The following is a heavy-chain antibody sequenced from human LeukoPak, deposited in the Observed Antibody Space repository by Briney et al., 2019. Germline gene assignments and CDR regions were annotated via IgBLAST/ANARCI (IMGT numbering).Heavy chain of an antibody. CDR3: ASSYFPAGVYYFDY. J-gene: IGHJ4*02. D-gene: IGHD7-27*01. Sequence: PSETLSLTCAVYGRSFSGYYWSWIRQPPGKGLEWIGEIKHSGSTNYNPSLKSRVTISVDTSKNQFSLKLSSVTAADTAVYYCASSYFPAGVYYFDYWGQGTLVTVSS. CDR2: IKHSGST. V-gene: IGHV4-34*01. CDR1: GRSFSGYY.